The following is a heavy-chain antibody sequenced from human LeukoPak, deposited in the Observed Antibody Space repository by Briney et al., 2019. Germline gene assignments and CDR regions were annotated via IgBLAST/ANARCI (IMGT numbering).Heavy chain of an antibody. CDR1: GYTFTSYY. Sequence: ASVKVSCKASGYTFTSYYMHWGRQAPGQGLEWMGIINPSGGSTSYAQKFQGRVTITRDTSTSTVYMELSSLRSEDTAVYYCARGGLPPYYYYGMDVWGKGTTVTVSS. CDR3: ARGGLPPYYYYGMDV. CDR2: INPSGGST. J-gene: IGHJ6*04. V-gene: IGHV1-46*01.